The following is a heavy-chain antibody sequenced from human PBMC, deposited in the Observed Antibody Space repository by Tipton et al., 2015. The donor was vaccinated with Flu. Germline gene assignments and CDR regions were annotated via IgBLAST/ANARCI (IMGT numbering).Heavy chain of an antibody. Sequence: SLRLSCAASGFTFSSYAMSWVRQAPGKGLEWVSAISGSGGSTYYADSVKGRFTISSDNSKNTLYLQMNSLRAEDTAVYYCAKSATSSPLGNYYGSGSFQDYWGQGTLVTVSS. J-gene: IGHJ4*02. V-gene: IGHV3-23*01. CDR3: AKSATSSPLGNYYGSGSFQDY. D-gene: IGHD3-10*01. CDR2: ISGSGGST. CDR1: GFTFSSYA.